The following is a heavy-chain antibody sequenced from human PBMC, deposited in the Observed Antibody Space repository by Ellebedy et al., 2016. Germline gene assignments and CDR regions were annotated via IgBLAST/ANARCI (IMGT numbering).Heavy chain of an antibody. V-gene: IGHV3-74*01. CDR2: INSDGSST. CDR1: GFTFSSYW. J-gene: IGHJ4*02. Sequence: GESLKISXAASGFTFSSYWMHWVRQAPGKGLVWVSRINSDGSSTSYADSVKGRFTISRDNAKNTLYLQMNSLRAEDTAVYYCANQWGVGASPLWGQGTLVTVSS. D-gene: IGHD1-26*01. CDR3: ANQWGVGASPL.